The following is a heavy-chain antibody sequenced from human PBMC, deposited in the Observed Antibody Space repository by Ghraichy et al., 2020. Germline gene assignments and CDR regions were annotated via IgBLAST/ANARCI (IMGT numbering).Heavy chain of an antibody. CDR1: GFTFDDYT. CDR2: ISWDGGST. Sequence: GESLNISCAASGFTFDDYTMHWVRQAPGKGLEWVSLISWDGGSTYYADSVKGRFTISRDNSKNSLYLQMNSLRTEDTALYYCAKGLIAAAGSPFDYWGQGTLVTVSS. J-gene: IGHJ4*02. CDR3: AKGLIAAAGSPFDY. V-gene: IGHV3-43*01. D-gene: IGHD6-13*01.